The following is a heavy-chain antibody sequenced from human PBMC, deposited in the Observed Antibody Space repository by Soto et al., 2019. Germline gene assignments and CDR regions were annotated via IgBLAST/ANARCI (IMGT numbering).Heavy chain of an antibody. CDR3: AKGLSGGMDV. J-gene: IGHJ6*02. D-gene: IGHD3-16*01. V-gene: IGHV3-30*18. CDR2: ISYDGSNK. Sequence: PGGSPRLSCAASGFTFSSYGMHWVRQAPGKGLEWVAVISYDGSNKYYADSVKGRFTISRDNSKNTLYLQMNSLRAEDTAVYYCAKGLSGGMDVWGQGTTVTVSS. CDR1: GFTFSSYG.